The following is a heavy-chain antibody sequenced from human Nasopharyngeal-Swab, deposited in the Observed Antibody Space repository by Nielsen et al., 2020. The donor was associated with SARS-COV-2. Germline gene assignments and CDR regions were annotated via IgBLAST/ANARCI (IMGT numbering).Heavy chain of an antibody. CDR2: ISYDGSNK. CDR1: GFTFSSYG. V-gene: IGHV3-30*03. D-gene: IGHD2-15*01. Sequence: GESLKISCAASGFTFSSYGMHWVRQAPGKGLEWVAVISYDGSNKYYADSVKGRFTISRDNSKNTLYLQMNSLRAEDTAVYYCARGAGSVAGFDYWGQGTLVTVSS. CDR3: ARGAGSVAGFDY. J-gene: IGHJ4*02.